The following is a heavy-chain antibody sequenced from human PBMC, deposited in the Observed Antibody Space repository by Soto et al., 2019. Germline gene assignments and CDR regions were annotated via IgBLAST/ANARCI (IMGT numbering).Heavy chain of an antibody. J-gene: IGHJ3*02. Sequence: SETLSLTCTVSGGSISSGDYYWSWIRQPPGKGLEWIGYIYYSGSTYYNPSLKSRVTISVDTSKNQFSLKLSSVTAADTAGYYCARGSPAHDAFDIWGQGTMVTVSS. CDR2: IYYSGST. D-gene: IGHD2-2*01. CDR1: GGSISSGDYY. CDR3: ARGSPAHDAFDI. V-gene: IGHV4-30-4*01.